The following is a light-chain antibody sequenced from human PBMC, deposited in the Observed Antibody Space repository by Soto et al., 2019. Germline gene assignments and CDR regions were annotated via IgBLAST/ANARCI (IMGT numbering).Light chain of an antibody. CDR1: QTISSH. Sequence: DIQMTQSPSSLSASVGDRVIITCRASQTISSHLNWYQQKPGKAPNLLVYDASSLESGVPSRFSGSGSGTEFTLTISSLQPDDFATYYCQQYNSYSWTFGQGTKVDIK. V-gene: IGKV1-5*01. CDR3: QQYNSYSWT. J-gene: IGKJ1*01. CDR2: DAS.